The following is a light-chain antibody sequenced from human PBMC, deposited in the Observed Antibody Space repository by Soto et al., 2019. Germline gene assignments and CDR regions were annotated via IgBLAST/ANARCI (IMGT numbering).Light chain of an antibody. CDR3: CSYAGSSTSAVV. CDR1: SSDVGSYNL. J-gene: IGLJ2*01. V-gene: IGLV2-23*01. CDR2: EGS. Sequence: QSVLTQPASVSGSPGQSITISCTGTSSDVGSYNLVSWYQQHPGKAPKLMIYEGSKRPSGVSNRFSGSKSGNTASLTISGLQAEDEADYYCCSYAGSSTSAVVFGGGTKLT.